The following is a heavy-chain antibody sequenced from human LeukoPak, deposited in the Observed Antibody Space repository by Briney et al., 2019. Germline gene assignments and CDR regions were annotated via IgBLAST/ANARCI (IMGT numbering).Heavy chain of an antibody. J-gene: IGHJ4*02. V-gene: IGHV1-18*04. CDR2: ISAYNGNT. Sequence: ASVKVSCKASGYTFTGYYMHWVRQAPGQGLEWMGWISAYNGNTNYAQKLQGRVTMTTDTSTSTAYMELRSLRSDDTAVYYCARDVVAAAKALWDYWGQGTLVTVSS. CDR1: GYTFTGYY. CDR3: ARDVVAAAKALWDY. D-gene: IGHD6-13*01.